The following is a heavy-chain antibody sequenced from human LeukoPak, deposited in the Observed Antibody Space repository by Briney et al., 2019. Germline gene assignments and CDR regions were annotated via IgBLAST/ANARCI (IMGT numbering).Heavy chain of an antibody. V-gene: IGHV6-1*01. CDR3: ARDQYYYDSSGPLPYYYGMDV. D-gene: IGHD3-22*01. CDR2: TYYRSKWYN. CDR1: GDSVSSNSAA. J-gene: IGHJ6*02. Sequence: SQTLSLTCAISGDSVSSNSAAWNWIRQSPSRGLEWLGRTYYRSKWYNDYAVSVKSRITINPDTSKNQFSLQLNSVTPEDTAVYYCARDQYYYDSSGPLPYYYGMDVWGQGTTVTVSS.